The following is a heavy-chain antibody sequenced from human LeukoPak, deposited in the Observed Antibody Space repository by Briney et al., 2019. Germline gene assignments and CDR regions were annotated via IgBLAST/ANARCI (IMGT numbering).Heavy chain of an antibody. Sequence: ASVTVSCKASGYIFTSYGISWVRQAPGQGLKWMGWINTYNGDTKYAQKFQGRVTMTTDTSTSTAYMELRSLRSDDTAVYYCARNPREDYGGLSLFDYWGQGTLVTVSS. J-gene: IGHJ4*02. CDR3: ARNPREDYGGLSLFDY. CDR2: INTYNGDT. V-gene: IGHV1-18*01. D-gene: IGHD4-23*01. CDR1: GYIFTSYG.